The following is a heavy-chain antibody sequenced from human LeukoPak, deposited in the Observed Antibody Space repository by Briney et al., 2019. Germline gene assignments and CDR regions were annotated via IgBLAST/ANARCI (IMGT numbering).Heavy chain of an antibody. D-gene: IGHD3-3*01. Sequence: SETLSLTCTVSGGSISTYYWSWIRQPPGKGLEWIGYIYHSGSTYYNPSLKSRVTISVDRSKNQFSLKLSSVTAADTAVYYCARGWSPISFDYWGQGTLVTVSS. V-gene: IGHV4-59*12. CDR1: GGSISTYY. CDR3: ARGWSPISFDY. CDR2: IYHSGST. J-gene: IGHJ4*02.